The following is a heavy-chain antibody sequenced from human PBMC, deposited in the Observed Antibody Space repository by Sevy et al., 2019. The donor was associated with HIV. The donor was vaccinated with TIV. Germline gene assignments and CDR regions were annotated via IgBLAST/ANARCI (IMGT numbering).Heavy chain of an antibody. V-gene: IGHV3-23*01. Sequence: GGSLRLSCAASGFTFSTYAMNWVRQAPGKGLEWVSSISRSGRSTYSADSVEGRLTISRDNFKNTLYLQLSSLRVDDTAVYYCAKGYCDGGSCPRDYYYYGMDVWGQGTTVTVSS. D-gene: IGHD2-15*01. CDR1: GFTFSTYA. J-gene: IGHJ6*02. CDR3: AKGYCDGGSCPRDYYYYGMDV. CDR2: ISRSGRST.